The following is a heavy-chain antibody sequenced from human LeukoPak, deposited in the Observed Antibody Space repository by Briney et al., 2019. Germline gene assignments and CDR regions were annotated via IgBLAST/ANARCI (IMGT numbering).Heavy chain of an antibody. CDR1: GGSISSSSYY. CDR2: IYYSGDT. J-gene: IGHJ6*03. CDR3: ARHQWHYYYYMGV. D-gene: IGHD6-19*01. V-gene: IGHV4-39*01. Sequence: SETLSLTCTVSGGSISSSSYYWGWIRQPPGKGLEWIGSIYYSGDTYYNPSLKSRRVTISVDTSKNQFSLRLSSVTAADTAVYYCARHQWHYYYYMGVWGKGSTVAVSS.